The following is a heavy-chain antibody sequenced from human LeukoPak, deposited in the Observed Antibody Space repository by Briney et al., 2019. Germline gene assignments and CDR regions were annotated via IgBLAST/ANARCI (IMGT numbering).Heavy chain of an antibody. Sequence: GGSLRLSCAASGFTFSSYSMNWVRQAPGKGLEWVSSISSSSSYIYYADSVKGRFTITRDSAKNTLYLQMNCLRAEDTAVYYCARGTGNYYGYWGQGTLVTVSS. D-gene: IGHD3/OR15-3a*01. CDR2: ISSSSSYI. CDR3: ARGTGNYYGY. J-gene: IGHJ4*02. V-gene: IGHV3-21*01. CDR1: GFTFSSYS.